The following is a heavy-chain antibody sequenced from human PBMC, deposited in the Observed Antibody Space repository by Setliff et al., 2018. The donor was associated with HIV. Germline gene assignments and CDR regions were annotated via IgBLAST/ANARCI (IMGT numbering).Heavy chain of an antibody. V-gene: IGHV4-59*08. J-gene: IGHJ4*02. CDR2: ISYSGST. CDR3: ARLPPYCGGYCFNFDY. Sequence: SETLSLTCTVSGGSISSYYWSWIRQPPGKGLEWIGYISYSGSTNYNPSLKSRVTLSVKTSKSHFSLKLRSVTAADTAVYYCARLPPYCGGYCFNFDYWGQGKLVTVSS. D-gene: IGHD2-21*02. CDR1: GGSISSYY.